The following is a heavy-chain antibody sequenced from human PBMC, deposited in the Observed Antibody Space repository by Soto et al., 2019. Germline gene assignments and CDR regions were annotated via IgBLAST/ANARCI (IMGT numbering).Heavy chain of an antibody. CDR1: GGTFSSYA. Sequence: SVKVSCKASGGTFSSYAISWLRQAPGQGLEWMGGIIPIFGTANYAQKFQGRVTITADKSTSTAYMELSSLRSEDTAVYYCARARTSSGSYFYCYYYGMDVWGQGTTVTVSS. D-gene: IGHD1-26*01. CDR3: ARARTSSGSYFYCYYYGMDV. J-gene: IGHJ6*02. V-gene: IGHV1-69*06. CDR2: IIPIFGTA.